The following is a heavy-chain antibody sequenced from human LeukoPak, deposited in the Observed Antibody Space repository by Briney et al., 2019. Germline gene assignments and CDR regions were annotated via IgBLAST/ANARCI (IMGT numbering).Heavy chain of an antibody. CDR2: IKQDGSEK. D-gene: IGHD3-22*01. CDR3: AKDPMIVVADAFDI. V-gene: IGHV3-7*03. Sequence: GGSLRLSCAASGFTLRSYWMSWVRQAPGKGLEWVANIKQDGSEKYYVDSVKGRFTISRDNSKNTLYLQMNSLRAEDTAVYYCAKDPMIVVADAFDIWGQGTMVTVSS. CDR1: GFTLRSYW. J-gene: IGHJ3*02.